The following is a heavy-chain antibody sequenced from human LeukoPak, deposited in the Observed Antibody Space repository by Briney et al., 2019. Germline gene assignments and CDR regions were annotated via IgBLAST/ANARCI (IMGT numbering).Heavy chain of an antibody. V-gene: IGHV3-30*03. CDR2: ISYDGSNK. CDR1: GFTFSSYG. D-gene: IGHD3-3*01. J-gene: IGHJ3*02. CDR3: ARPRITIFGVVRKERAFDI. Sequence: GGSLRLSCAASGFTFSSYGMHWVRQAPGKGLEWVAVISYDGSNKYYADSVKGRFTISRDNSKNTLYLQMNSLRAEDTAVYYCARPRITIFGVVRKERAFDIWGQGTMVTVSS.